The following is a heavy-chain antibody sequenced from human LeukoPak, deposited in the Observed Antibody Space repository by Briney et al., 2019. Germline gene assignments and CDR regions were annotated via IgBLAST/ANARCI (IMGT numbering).Heavy chain of an antibody. CDR3: ASADSTVVPFFFGF. J-gene: IGHJ4*02. CDR2: IRGSGDST. V-gene: IGHV3-23*01. CDR1: GFTLSSYA. D-gene: IGHD2-15*01. Sequence: GVLRLSCVVSGFTLSSYAMSWVRQAPGKGLEWVSAIRGSGDSTYYADSVKGRFTISRDNSKNTLYLQMNSLRAEDTAVYYCASADSTVVPFFFGFWGQGTLVTVSP.